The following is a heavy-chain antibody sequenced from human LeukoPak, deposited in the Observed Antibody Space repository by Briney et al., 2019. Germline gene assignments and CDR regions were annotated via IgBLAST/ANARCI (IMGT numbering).Heavy chain of an antibody. Sequence: SETLSLTCAVYGGSFSGYSWSWIRQPPGKGLEWIGYIYHSGSTYYNPSLKSRVTISVDRSKNQFSLKLSSVTAADTAVYYCASADYDILTGYQYWGQGTLVTVSS. CDR2: IYHSGST. J-gene: IGHJ4*02. V-gene: IGHV4-30-2*01. CDR1: GGSFSGYS. CDR3: ASADYDILTGYQY. D-gene: IGHD3-9*01.